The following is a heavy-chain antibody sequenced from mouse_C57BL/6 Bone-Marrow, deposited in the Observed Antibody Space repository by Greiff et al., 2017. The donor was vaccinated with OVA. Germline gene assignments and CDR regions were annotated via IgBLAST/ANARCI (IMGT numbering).Heavy chain of an antibody. J-gene: IGHJ3*01. CDR1: GYTFTSYW. V-gene: IGHV1-69*01. CDR3: AREGYSNLFAY. CDR2: IDPSDSHT. D-gene: IGHD2-5*01. Sequence: QVQLQQPGAELVMPGASVKLSCKASGYTFTSYWMHWVKQRPGQGLEWIGEIDPSDSHTNYNQKFKGKSTLTVDKSSSTAYMQLSSLTSEDSAVYYCAREGYSNLFAYRGQGTLVTVSA.